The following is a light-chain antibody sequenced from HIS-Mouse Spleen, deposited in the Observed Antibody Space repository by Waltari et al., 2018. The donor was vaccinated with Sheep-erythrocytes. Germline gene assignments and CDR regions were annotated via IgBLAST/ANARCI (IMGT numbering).Light chain of an antibody. Sequence: SYELTQPPSVSVSPGQTASITCAGETLGDKYACWYQQKPGQSPVLVIYQGSKRPSGIPERFSGSNSGNTATLTISGTQAMDEADYYCQAWDSSTAVFGGGTKLTVL. J-gene: IGLJ3*02. CDR1: TLGDKY. V-gene: IGLV3-1*01. CDR2: QGS. CDR3: QAWDSSTAV.